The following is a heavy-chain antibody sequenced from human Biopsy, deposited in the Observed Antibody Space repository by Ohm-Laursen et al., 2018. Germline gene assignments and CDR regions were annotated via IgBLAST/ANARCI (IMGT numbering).Heavy chain of an antibody. D-gene: IGHD2/OR15-2a*01. CDR3: ARVTNSTGWPYDCFYGMDV. CDR2: IYYSGST. CDR1: GGSISSDY. V-gene: IGHV4-59*01. Sequence: SETLSLTCTVSGGSISSDYWSWIRQTPGKGLEWIGYIYYSGSTNYNPSLKSRVTISVDTTKNQFSLRLNSVTAADLAVYYCARVTNSTGWPYDCFYGMDVWGQGTTGTVSS. J-gene: IGHJ6*02.